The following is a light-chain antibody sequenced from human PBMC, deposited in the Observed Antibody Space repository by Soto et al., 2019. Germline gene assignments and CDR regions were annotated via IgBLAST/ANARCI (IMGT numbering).Light chain of an antibody. Sequence: AIQMTQSPSSLSASVGDRVTITCRASQGIRNDLDWFQQKPGKAPKLLIYAASNLQSGVPARFSGSGSGTDFTLTISSLQPEDFAIYDCQQTYTTPEITCGQGTRLEI. CDR2: AAS. CDR3: QQTYTTPEIT. CDR1: QGIRND. V-gene: IGKV1-6*01. J-gene: IGKJ5*01.